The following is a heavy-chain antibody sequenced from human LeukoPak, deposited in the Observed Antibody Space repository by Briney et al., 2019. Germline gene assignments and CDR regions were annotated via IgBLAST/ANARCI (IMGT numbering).Heavy chain of an antibody. V-gene: IGHV3-48*04. CDR3: ARDRDYYGSGREYYFGY. J-gene: IGHJ4*02. CDR2: ISSSSSTK. CDR1: GFTFSSYS. D-gene: IGHD3-10*01. Sequence: GGSLRLSCAASGFTFSSYSMNWVRQAPGKGLEWISYISSSSSTKYYADSVKGRFTISRDNAKNSLYLQMNSLRGEDTAVYYCARDRDYYGSGREYYFGYWGQGTLVTVSS.